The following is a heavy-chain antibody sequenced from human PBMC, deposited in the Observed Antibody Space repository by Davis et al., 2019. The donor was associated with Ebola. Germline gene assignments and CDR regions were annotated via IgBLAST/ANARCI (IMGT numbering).Heavy chain of an antibody. V-gene: IGHV1-69*04. D-gene: IGHD5-18*01. Sequence: AASAQLSCNASGGTFSTYAIDWVRQAPGQGLEWMGRIIPMLGIPNYAQRFQGRVTITADKSTSTAYMELSSLRSEDTAMYYCARDLGPAMATEWGQGTLVTVSS. CDR1: GGTFSTYA. J-gene: IGHJ4*02. CDR2: IIPMLGIP. CDR3: ARDLGPAMATE.